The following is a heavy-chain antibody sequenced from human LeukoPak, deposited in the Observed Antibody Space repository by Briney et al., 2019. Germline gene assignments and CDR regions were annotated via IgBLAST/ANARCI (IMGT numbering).Heavy chain of an antibody. Sequence: SGTLSLTCTVSGGAISNYYWSWIRQPPGKGLEWIGYIYYSGSTNYNPSLKSRVTISVDTPKNQFSLKLSSVTAADTAVYYCARRGYCSGGSCYSFDYWGQGTLVTVSS. CDR2: IYYSGST. CDR3: ARRGYCSGGSCYSFDY. J-gene: IGHJ4*02. V-gene: IGHV4-59*08. D-gene: IGHD2-15*01. CDR1: GGAISNYY.